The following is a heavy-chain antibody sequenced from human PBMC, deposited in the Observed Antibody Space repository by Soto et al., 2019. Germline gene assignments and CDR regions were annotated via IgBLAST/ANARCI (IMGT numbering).Heavy chain of an antibody. CDR3: ARDRHYDSSGYYHFAY. Sequence: ASVKVSCKASGYTFTGYYRHWVRQAPGQGLEWMGWINPNSGGTNYAQKFQGWVTMTRDTSISTAYMELSRLRSDDTAVYYCARDRHYDSSGYYHFAYWAQGTLVTVSS. D-gene: IGHD3-22*01. J-gene: IGHJ4*02. CDR1: GYTFTGYY. V-gene: IGHV1-2*04. CDR2: INPNSGGT.